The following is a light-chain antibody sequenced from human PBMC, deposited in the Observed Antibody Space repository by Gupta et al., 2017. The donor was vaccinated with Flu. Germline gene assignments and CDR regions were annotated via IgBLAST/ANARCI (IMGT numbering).Light chain of an antibody. CDR1: RSVSTY. J-gene: IGKJ4*01. Sequence: DIQMTQPPSSLSASVGDRVTIPGRASRSVSTYLNWYQHKPGKAPKLLIYAASNLHSEVPSRFSGSGSGTDFSLTISSLQPEDFATYYSQQSYSFGGGTKVEIK. CDR3: QQSYS. CDR2: AAS. V-gene: IGKV1-39*01.